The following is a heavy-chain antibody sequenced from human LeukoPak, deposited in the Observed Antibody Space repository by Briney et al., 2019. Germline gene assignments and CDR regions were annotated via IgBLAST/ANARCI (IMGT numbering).Heavy chain of an antibody. Sequence: GGSLRLSCAASGFTVSSNYMSWVRQAPGKGLEWVSVIYSGGSTYYADSVKGRFTISSDNSKNTLYLQMNSLRAEDTAVYYCARDEGCSSTSCYWRAFDIWGQGTMVTVSS. CDR3: ARDEGCSSTSCYWRAFDI. V-gene: IGHV3-66*02. CDR2: IYSGGST. J-gene: IGHJ3*02. CDR1: GFTVSSNY. D-gene: IGHD2-2*01.